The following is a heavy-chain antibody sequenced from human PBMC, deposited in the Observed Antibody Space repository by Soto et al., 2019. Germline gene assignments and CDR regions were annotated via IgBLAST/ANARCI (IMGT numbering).Heavy chain of an antibody. J-gene: IGHJ5*02. CDR2: IDPSDSYT. V-gene: IGHV5-10-1*01. Sequence: GESLKISCKGSGYSFTSYWISWVRQMPGKGLEWMGRIDPSDSYTNYSPSFQGHVTISADKSISTAYLQWSSLKASGTAMYYCANLRGSSGYYLYWFDPWGQGTLVTVSS. CDR1: GYSFTSYW. CDR3: ANLRGSSGYYLYWFDP. D-gene: IGHD3-22*01.